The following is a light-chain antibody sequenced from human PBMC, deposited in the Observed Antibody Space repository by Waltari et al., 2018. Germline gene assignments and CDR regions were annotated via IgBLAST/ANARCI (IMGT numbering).Light chain of an antibody. V-gene: IGLV1-47*01. Sequence: QSVLTQPPSASGTPGQRVTISCSGSISNLGTNYVYWYQQFPETAPKLLIQRNNPRPSGVPDRFSGSKSGTSASLAISGLRSEDEADYYCASWDDSLSVGVFGGGTKLTVL. CDR1: ISNLGTNY. CDR3: ASWDDSLSVGV. CDR2: RNN. J-gene: IGLJ3*02.